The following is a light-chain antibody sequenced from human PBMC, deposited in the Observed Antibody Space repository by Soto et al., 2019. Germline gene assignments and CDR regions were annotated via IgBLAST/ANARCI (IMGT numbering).Light chain of an antibody. J-gene: IGKJ1*01. Sequence: DIVMTQSPDSLAVSLGERATINCKSSQSVLYSSNNKNYLAWYQQKPGQPPKLLIYWASTRESGVPDRFSGSGSGTDFTLTISSLQAEDVEVYYCQQYYSPPPAFGQGTKVDIX. CDR2: WAS. V-gene: IGKV4-1*01. CDR3: QQYYSPPPA. CDR1: QSVLYSSNNKNY.